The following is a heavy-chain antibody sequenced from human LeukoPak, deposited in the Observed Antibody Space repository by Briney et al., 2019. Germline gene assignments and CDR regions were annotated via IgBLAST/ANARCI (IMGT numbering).Heavy chain of an antibody. CDR3: ATSGWYFFDS. Sequence: GGSLRLSCAASGFTFSRYWMSWVRQAPGRGLEWVANIKQDGSEKYYVDSVKGRFTISRDNGKKSLYLHMNSLGAEDTAVYYCATSGWYFFDSWGQGTLLTVSS. CDR2: IKQDGSEK. CDR1: GFTFSRYW. V-gene: IGHV3-7*01. J-gene: IGHJ4*02. D-gene: IGHD6-19*01.